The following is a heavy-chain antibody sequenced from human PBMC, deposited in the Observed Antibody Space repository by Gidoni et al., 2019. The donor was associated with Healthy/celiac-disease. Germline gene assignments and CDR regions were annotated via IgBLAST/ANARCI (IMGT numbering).Heavy chain of an antibody. J-gene: IGHJ6*02. CDR1: GFTFSSYA. Sequence: EVQLVESGGGLVQPGGSLRLPCAASGFTFSSYAIRWVRQAPGKGLEWVSAIGGSGGRTYYADSVKGRFTISRDNSKNTLYLQMNSLRAEDTAVYYCAKDQGQNPYSSGWFYYYYGMDVWGQGTTVTVSS. D-gene: IGHD6-19*01. CDR2: IGGSGGRT. CDR3: AKDQGQNPYSSGWFYYYYGMDV. V-gene: IGHV3-23*04.